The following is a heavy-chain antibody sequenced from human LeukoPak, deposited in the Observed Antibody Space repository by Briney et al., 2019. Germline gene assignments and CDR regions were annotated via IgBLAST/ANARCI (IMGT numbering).Heavy chain of an antibody. V-gene: IGHV3-30*02. CDR3: AKSSAGITWFDP. CDR2: TRFDDSYK. D-gene: IGHD1-7*01. J-gene: IGHJ5*02. CDR1: GFTFSSYG. Sequence: PGGSLRLSCAASGFTFSSYGMHWVRQAPGKGLEWVAFTRFDDSYKAYGNSVKGRFTISRDNSKNTLYLQMDSLRSDDTAVYYCAKSSAGITWFDPWGQGTLVIVSS.